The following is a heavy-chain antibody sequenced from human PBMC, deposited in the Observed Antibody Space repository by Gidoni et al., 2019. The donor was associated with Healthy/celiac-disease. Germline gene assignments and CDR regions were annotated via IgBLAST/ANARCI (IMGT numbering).Heavy chain of an antibody. CDR1: GYTFTSYA. Sequence: QVQLVQSGAEGTKPGASVKVSCKASGYTFTSYAMHWVRQAPGQRLEWMGWINAGNGNTKYSQKFQGRVTITRDTSASTAYMELSSLRSEDTAVYYCARSAAAVPYEAFDIWGQGTMVTVSS. CDR2: INAGNGNT. D-gene: IGHD6-13*01. CDR3: ARSAAAVPYEAFDI. V-gene: IGHV1-3*01. J-gene: IGHJ3*02.